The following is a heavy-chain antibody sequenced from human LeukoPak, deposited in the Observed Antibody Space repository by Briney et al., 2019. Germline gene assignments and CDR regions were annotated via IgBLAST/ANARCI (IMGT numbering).Heavy chain of an antibody. V-gene: IGHV3-23*01. D-gene: IGHD2-15*01. CDR3: AKEADIVVDGYFQH. CDR1: GFTFSDAV. Sequence: SGGSLRLSCAASGFTFSDAVMSWVRQAPGKGLEWVSAISSDSDVTYYAASVKGRFTISRDNSKNTLYLQMNSLRAEDTAVYYCAKEADIVVDGYFQHWGQGTLVTVSS. CDR2: ISSDSDVT. J-gene: IGHJ1*01.